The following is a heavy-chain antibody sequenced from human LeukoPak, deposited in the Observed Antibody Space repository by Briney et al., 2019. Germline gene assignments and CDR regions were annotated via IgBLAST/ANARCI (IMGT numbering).Heavy chain of an antibody. D-gene: IGHD3-10*01. J-gene: IGHJ4*02. V-gene: IGHV1-69*13. CDR2: IIPIFGTA. CDR1: GGTFSSYA. Sequence: ASVKVSCKASGGTFSSYAISWVRQAPGQGLEWMGGIIPIFGTANYAQKFQGRVTITADESTSTAYMELSSLRSEDTAVYYCARDGHSEGFRDYYFDYWGQGTLVTVSS. CDR3: ARDGHSEGFRDYYFDY.